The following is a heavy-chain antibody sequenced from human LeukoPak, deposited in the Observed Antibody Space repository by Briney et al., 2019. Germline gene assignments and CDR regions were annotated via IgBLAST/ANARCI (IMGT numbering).Heavy chain of an antibody. CDR1: GDSISCYY. V-gene: IGHV4-59*01. D-gene: IGHD6-13*01. J-gene: IGHJ4*02. CDR3: ATGYSSTWYYFDY. Sequence: PSETLCLTCTVSGDSISCYYWSWIRQPPGKGLEWIGYIYHSGSTNYKPSLKSRVTISADTSKDQFSLKLASVTAADTAVYYCATGYSSTWYYFDYWGQGTLVTVSS. CDR2: IYHSGST.